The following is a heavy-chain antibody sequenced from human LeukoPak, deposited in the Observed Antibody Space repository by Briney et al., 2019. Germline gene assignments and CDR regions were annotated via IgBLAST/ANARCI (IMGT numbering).Heavy chain of an antibody. V-gene: IGHV3-23*01. D-gene: IGHD5-18*01. J-gene: IGHJ4*02. Sequence: GGSLRLSCAASGFTFSSYAMSWDRQAPGKGLEWVSGISGSGGSTYYADSVEGRFTISRDNSKNTLYVQMNSLRAEDTAVYYCAIPIREYSYGYRDYWGRGTLVTVSS. CDR3: AIPIREYSYGYRDY. CDR1: GFTFSSYA. CDR2: ISGSGGST.